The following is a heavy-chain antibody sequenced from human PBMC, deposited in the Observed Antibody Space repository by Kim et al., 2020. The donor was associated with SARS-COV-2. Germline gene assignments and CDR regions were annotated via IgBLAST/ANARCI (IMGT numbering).Heavy chain of an antibody. Sequence: KSRVTISVDTSKNQFSLKLSSVTAADTAVYYCASTLGIVVVPAAGIGVDYWGQGTLVTVSS. J-gene: IGHJ4*02. V-gene: IGHV4-39*07. D-gene: IGHD2-2*01. CDR3: ASTLGIVVVPAAGIGVDY.